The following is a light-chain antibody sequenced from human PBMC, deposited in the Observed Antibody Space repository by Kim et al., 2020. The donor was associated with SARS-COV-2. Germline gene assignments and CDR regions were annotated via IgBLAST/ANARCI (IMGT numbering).Light chain of an antibody. CDR2: GFN. CDR1: SSNIGSNF. V-gene: IGLV1-44*01. Sequence: QSVLTQPPSASGTPGQTVSISCSGSSSNIGSNFVSWYQHLPGTAPKLLIYGFNQRPSGVPDRFSASKSGTSASLTISWLQPEDEADYYCATWDDSLTGRVVFGGGTQLTVL. CDR3: ATWDDSLTGRVV. J-gene: IGLJ2*01.